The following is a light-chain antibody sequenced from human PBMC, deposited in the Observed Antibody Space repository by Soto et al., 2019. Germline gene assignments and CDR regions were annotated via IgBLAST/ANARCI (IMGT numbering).Light chain of an antibody. CDR1: QSVSSNF. CDR2: ATS. J-gene: IGKJ1*01. Sequence: EIVLTQSPGTLSLSPGEGVTLSCRASQSVSSNFLAWYQQKPGQAPRLLIYATSSRATGIPDRFSGSGSGTDFTLTISRLEPEDFAVYYCHQYGTSPRTFGQGTKVEIK. V-gene: IGKV3-20*01. CDR3: HQYGTSPRT.